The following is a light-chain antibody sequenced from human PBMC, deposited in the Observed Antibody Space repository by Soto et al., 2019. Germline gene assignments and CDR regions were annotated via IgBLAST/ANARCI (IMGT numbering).Light chain of an antibody. Sequence: DIQMTQSTSSLSASVGDRVTITCRASEDISNYLAWYQQKPGKVPKLLIYGASTLQSGVPSRFSGSGSGTAFTLTISSLQTEDVATYYCQNYNRAPWTFGQWTKVESK. CDR3: QNYNRAPWT. CDR2: GAS. CDR1: EDISNY. J-gene: IGKJ1*01. V-gene: IGKV1-27*01.